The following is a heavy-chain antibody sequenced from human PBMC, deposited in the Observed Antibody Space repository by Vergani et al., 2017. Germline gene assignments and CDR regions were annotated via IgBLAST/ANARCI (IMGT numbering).Heavy chain of an antibody. CDR3: ARVQELYDFWSGYRVRYYYYMDV. CDR1: GGSFSGYY. J-gene: IGHJ6*03. V-gene: IGHV4-34*01. CDR2: INHSGST. D-gene: IGHD3-3*01. Sequence: QVQLQQWGAGLLKPSETLSLTCAVYGGSFSGYYWSWIRQPPGTGLEWIGEINHSGSTNYNPSLKSRVTISVDTFKNQFSLKLSSVTAADTAVYYCARVQELYDFWSGYRVRYYYYMDVWGKGTTVTVS.